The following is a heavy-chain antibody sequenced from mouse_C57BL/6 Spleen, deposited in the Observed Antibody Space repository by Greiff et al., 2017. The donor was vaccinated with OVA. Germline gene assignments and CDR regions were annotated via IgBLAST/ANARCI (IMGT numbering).Heavy chain of an antibody. J-gene: IGHJ3*01. V-gene: IGHV1-85*01. Sequence: VQLQQSGPELVKPGASVKLSCKASGYTFTSYDINWVKQRPGQGLEWIGWIYPRDGSTKYNEKFKGKATLTVDTSSSTAYMELRSLTSEDSAVYFCARTGTTVVDWFAYWGQGTLVTVSA. D-gene: IGHD1-1*01. CDR2: IYPRDGST. CDR1: GYTFTSYD. CDR3: ARTGTTVVDWFAY.